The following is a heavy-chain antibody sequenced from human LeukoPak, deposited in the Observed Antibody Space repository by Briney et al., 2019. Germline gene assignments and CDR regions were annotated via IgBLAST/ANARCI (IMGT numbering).Heavy chain of an antibody. J-gene: IGHJ5*02. CDR1: GGSISSYY. V-gene: IGHV4-59*01. CDR3: ARYRYCSSTSCRMGWFDP. D-gene: IGHD2-2*01. CDR2: IYYSGST. Sequence: SETLSLTCTVSGGSISSYYWSWIRQPPGKGLEWIGYIYYSGSTNYNPSLKSRVTISVDTSKNQFSLKLSSVTAADTAVYYCARYRYCSSTSCRMGWFDPWSQGTLVTVSS.